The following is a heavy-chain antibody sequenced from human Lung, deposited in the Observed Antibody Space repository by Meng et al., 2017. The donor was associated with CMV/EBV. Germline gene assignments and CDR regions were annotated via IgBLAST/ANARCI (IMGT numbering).Heavy chain of an antibody. CDR1: GFTVSSDY. J-gene: IGHJ4*02. V-gene: IGHV3-53*01. D-gene: IGHD2-15*01. Sequence: GVSLKISCAASGFTVSSDYMSWVRQAPGKGLEWVSVIYSTGNTYYADSVKGRFTISRDNSKNTLYLQMNSLRAEDTAVYYCARGVAAALFDYWGQGTTVTVSS. CDR3: ARGVAAALFDY. CDR2: IYSTGNT.